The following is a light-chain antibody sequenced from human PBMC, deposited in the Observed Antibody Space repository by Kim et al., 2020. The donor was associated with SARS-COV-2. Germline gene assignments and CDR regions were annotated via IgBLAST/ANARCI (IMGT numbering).Light chain of an antibody. CDR2: AAT. CDR1: QDISNY. J-gene: IGKJ1*01. Sequence: ASGGDSVTLTCRESQDISNYFAWFQLKPGKAPNVLIYAATALQPEVPLQFSGSGAGTDVTLTVTSLQPEDVATYYSQKCDSAPWTFGQGTNVDIK. CDR3: QKCDSAPWT. V-gene: IGKV1-27*01.